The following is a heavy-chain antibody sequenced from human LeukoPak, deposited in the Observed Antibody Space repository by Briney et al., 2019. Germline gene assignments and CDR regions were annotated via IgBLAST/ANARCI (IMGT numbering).Heavy chain of an antibody. V-gene: IGHV1-2*06. Sequence: ASVKVSCKASGYTFTGYYMHWVRQAPGQGLEWMGRINRNSGGTNYAQKFKGRVTMTRDTSISTAYMELSRLRSDDTAVYYCARAKWELPWDYWGQGTLVTVSS. CDR1: GYTFTGYY. J-gene: IGHJ4*02. CDR3: ARAKWELPWDY. CDR2: INRNSGGT. D-gene: IGHD1-26*01.